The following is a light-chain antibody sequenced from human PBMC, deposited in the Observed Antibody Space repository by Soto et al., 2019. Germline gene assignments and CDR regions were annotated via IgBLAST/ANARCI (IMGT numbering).Light chain of an antibody. CDR1: SSDVGGYNY. Sequence: QSVLTQPRSVSGSPGQSVTISCTGTSSDVGGYNYVSWYQQHPGKAPKLMIYDVTKRPSGVPDRFSGSKSDNTASLTISGLQAEDEADYYCCSFADSHTYVVLGGGTKVTVL. J-gene: IGLJ2*01. V-gene: IGLV2-11*01. CDR2: DVT. CDR3: CSFADSHTYVV.